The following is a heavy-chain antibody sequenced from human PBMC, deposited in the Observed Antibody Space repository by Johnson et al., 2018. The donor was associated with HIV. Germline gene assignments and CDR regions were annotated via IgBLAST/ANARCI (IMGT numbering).Heavy chain of an antibody. J-gene: IGHJ3*02. CDR3: ARVHGGATRAKGAFDI. CDR2: IYSGGST. Sequence: VQLVESGGGLVQPGGSLRLSCAASGFTVSSNYMSWVRQAPGKGLEWVSVIYSGGSTYYADSVKGRFTISSDNSKNTLYLQMNSLRAEDTAVYYCARVHGGATRAKGAFDIWGQGTMVTVSS. D-gene: IGHD1-26*01. V-gene: IGHV3-66*02. CDR1: GFTVSSNY.